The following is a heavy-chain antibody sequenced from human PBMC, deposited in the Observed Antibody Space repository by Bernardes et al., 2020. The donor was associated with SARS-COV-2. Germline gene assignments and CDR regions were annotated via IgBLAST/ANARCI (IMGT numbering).Heavy chain of an antibody. Sequence: SGTLSLTCAVSGGTISSSNWWRWVRQPPGKGLEWIGVIYHSGSTNYNPSLKSRVTISVDKSKNQFSLKLSSVTAADTAVYYCARVMGSGWLGGFDPWGQGTLVTVSS. CDR2: IYHSGST. CDR1: GGTISSSNW. J-gene: IGHJ5*02. CDR3: ARVMGSGWLGGFDP. D-gene: IGHD6-19*01. V-gene: IGHV4-4*02.